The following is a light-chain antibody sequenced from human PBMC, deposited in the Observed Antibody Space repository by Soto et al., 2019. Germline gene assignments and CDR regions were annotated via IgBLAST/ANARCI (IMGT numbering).Light chain of an antibody. Sequence: VMTKSPLSLPVTTGEPASISCRSNQSLLHTNGYNYLDWYLQKPGQSPQLLIYWGSTRATGVHDRVSGSASGRDFTMKISRVEAADVGAYYCMQALQTPPTFGGGTKVDI. V-gene: IGKV2-28*01. CDR3: MQALQTPPT. CDR2: WGS. CDR1: QSLLHTNGYNY. J-gene: IGKJ4*01.